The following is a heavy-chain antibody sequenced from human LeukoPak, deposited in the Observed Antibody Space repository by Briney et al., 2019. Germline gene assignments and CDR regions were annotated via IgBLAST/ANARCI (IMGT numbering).Heavy chain of an antibody. CDR1: GFTFSSYG. D-gene: IGHD3-3*01. J-gene: IGHJ5*02. CDR3: AKDRTIFGVVNWFDP. V-gene: IGHV3-30*02. CDR2: IRYDGSNK. Sequence: GGSLRLSCAASGFTFSSYGMHWVRQAPGKGLEWVAFIRYDGSNKYYADSVKGRFTISRDDSKNTLYLQMNSLRAEDTAVYYCAKDRTIFGVVNWFDPWGQGTLVTVSS.